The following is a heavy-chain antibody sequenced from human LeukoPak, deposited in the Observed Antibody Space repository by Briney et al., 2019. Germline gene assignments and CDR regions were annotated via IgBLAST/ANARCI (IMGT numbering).Heavy chain of an antibody. J-gene: IGHJ4*02. D-gene: IGHD3-22*01. V-gene: IGHV3-30*03. Sequence: GGSLRLSCAASGFTFSSYGMHWVRQAPGKGLEWVAVISYDGSNKYYADSVKGRFTISRDNSKNTLYLQMNSLRAEDTAVYYCARDLGRSYYDSSGYYGDWGQGTLATVSS. CDR1: GFTFSSYG. CDR3: ARDLGRSYYDSSGYYGD. CDR2: ISYDGSNK.